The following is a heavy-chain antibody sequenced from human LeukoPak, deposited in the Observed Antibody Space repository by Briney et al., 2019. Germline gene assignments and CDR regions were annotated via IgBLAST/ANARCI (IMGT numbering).Heavy chain of an antibody. CDR1: GGTFRSYG. V-gene: IGHV1-69*13. CDR2: IIPIFGTA. D-gene: IGHD4-17*01. Sequence: SVKVSCKASGGTFRSYGISWVRQAPGQGLEWMGGIIPIFGTANYAQKFQGRVTITADESTSTAYMELSSLRSEDTAVYYCARVRVGDYDPNYYYYYMDVWGKGTTVTISS. CDR3: ARVRVGDYDPNYYYYYMDV. J-gene: IGHJ6*03.